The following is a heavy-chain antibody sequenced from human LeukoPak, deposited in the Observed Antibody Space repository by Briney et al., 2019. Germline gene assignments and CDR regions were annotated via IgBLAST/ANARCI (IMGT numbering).Heavy chain of an antibody. CDR2: ISYDGSNK. CDR3: AKDPTPGTPAYYFDY. Sequence: PGRSLRLSCAASGFTFSSYGMHWVRQAPGKGLEWVAVISYDGSNKYYADSEKGRFTISRDNSKNTLYLQMNSLRAEDTAVYYCAKDPTPGTPAYYFDYWGQGTLVTVSS. D-gene: IGHD6-13*01. V-gene: IGHV3-30*18. CDR1: GFTFSSYG. J-gene: IGHJ4*02.